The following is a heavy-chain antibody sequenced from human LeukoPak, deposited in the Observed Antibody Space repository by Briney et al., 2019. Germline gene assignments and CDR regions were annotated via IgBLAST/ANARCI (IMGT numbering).Heavy chain of an antibody. V-gene: IGHV1-2*02. Sequence: ASVKVSCKASGYTFTSYDINWVRQAPGQGLEWMGWINPNTGDINYAQKFQGRVTMTRDTSISTAYMELSRLRSDDTAVYYCVRDCQWGADFWGQGTLVTVSS. D-gene: IGHD1-26*01. CDR3: VRDCQWGADF. CDR2: INPNTGDI. CDR1: GYTFTSYD. J-gene: IGHJ4*02.